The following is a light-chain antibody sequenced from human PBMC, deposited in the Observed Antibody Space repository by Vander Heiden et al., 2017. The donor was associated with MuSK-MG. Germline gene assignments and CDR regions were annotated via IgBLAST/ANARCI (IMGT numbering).Light chain of an antibody. CDR2: GAS. CDR1: QRVCSSY. CDR3: QQYGSSPPMCS. J-gene: IGKJ2*04. Sequence: EIVLTPSPGTMSLSPVERATLSCRASQRVCSSYLAGYQQKPGQAPRLLIYGASSRATGIPDRFSGSGSGTDFTLTISRLEPEDFAVYYCQQYGSSPPMCSFGQGTKLEIK. V-gene: IGKV3-20*01.